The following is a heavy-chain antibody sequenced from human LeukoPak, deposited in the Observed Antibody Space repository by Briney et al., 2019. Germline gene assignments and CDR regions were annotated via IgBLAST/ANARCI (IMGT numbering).Heavy chain of an antibody. CDR2: ISSSSFKI. CDR3: VRDPSYGSSWYYYMDV. Sequence: GGSLRLSCAASEFTFVRYAMNWVRQAPGKGLEWVSYISSSSFKIGYADSVKGRFTISRDNSKNSLYLQMDSLRVEDTAVYYCVRDPSYGSSWYYYMDVWGKGATVTVPS. D-gene: IGHD6-13*01. J-gene: IGHJ6*03. V-gene: IGHV3-48*04. CDR1: EFTFVRYA.